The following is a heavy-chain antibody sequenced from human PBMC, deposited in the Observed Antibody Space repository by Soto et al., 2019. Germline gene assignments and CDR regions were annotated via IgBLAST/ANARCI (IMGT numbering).Heavy chain of an antibody. D-gene: IGHD2-2*01. Sequence: QVQLVQSGAELKKPGASVKVSCKASGYTFTDYYIHWVRQAPGQGLEWMGWINPNSGGTNYAQKFQGRVNMTRDTSINTAYMDLSRLRSDDTAVYYCAKSYRTSRSAWLDPWGQGTLVTVS. CDR2: INPNSGGT. CDR3: AKSYRTSRSAWLDP. J-gene: IGHJ5*02. V-gene: IGHV1-2*02. CDR1: GYTFTDYY.